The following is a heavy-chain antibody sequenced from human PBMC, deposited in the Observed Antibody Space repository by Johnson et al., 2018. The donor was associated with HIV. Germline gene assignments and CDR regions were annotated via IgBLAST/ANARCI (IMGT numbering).Heavy chain of an antibody. CDR3: TRTRLELSSGYPDAFDI. V-gene: IGHV3-33*01. CDR1: GFTFSSYG. J-gene: IGHJ3*02. D-gene: IGHD3-22*01. CDR2: IWYDGSNK. Sequence: QVQLVESGGGVVQPGRSLRLSCAESGFTFSSYGMHWVRQAPGKGLAWVAVIWYDGSNKYYVDSVKGRFTISRDNAKNSLYLQMNSLRAEDTAVYYCTRTRLELSSGYPDAFDIWGQGTMVTVSS.